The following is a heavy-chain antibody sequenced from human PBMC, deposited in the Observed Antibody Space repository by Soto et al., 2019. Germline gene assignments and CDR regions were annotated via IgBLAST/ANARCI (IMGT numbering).Heavy chain of an antibody. D-gene: IGHD6-13*01. CDR2: INPNSGGT. V-gene: IGHV1-2*04. J-gene: IGHJ6*02. CDR1: GYTFTGYY. Sequence: ASVKVSCKASGYTFTGYYMHWVRQAPGQGLEWMGWINPNSGGTNYAQKFQGWVTMTRDTSISTAYMELSRLRSDDTAVYYCAKEMGGAAAVYYYYYGMDVWGQGTTVTVSS. CDR3: AKEMGGAAAVYYYYYGMDV.